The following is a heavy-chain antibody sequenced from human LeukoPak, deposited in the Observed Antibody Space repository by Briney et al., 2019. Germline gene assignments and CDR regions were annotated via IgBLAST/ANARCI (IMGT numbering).Heavy chain of an antibody. Sequence: SETLSLTCSGSNYSISNSLYWGWLRQPPGKGLEWIGSIYRSGSTFYNPSLKSRVTISVDTSKNQFSLKLSSVTAADTAVYYCARHRVPDYYYYMDVWGKGTTVTVSS. CDR3: ARHRVPDYYYYMDV. CDR2: IYRSGST. CDR1: NYSISNSLY. V-gene: IGHV4-38-2*02. J-gene: IGHJ6*03. D-gene: IGHD2-2*01.